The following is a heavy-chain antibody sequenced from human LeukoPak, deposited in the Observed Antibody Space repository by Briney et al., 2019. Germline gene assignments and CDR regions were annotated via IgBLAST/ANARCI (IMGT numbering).Heavy chain of an antibody. CDR3: ARVNFRDYRGYTWFEP. CDR2: VRTKTHGGAP. CDR1: GATFGDYA. V-gene: IGHV3-49*03. D-gene: IGHD3-10*01. J-gene: IGHJ5*02. Sequence: PGRSLRLSCKGSGATFGDYAVTWFRQAPGKGLEWVGFVRTKTHGGAPETAASVKGRFNVSRDDSEGIAYLQMTSLRTEDTAMYYCARVNFRDYRGYTWFEPWGQGTLVTVSS.